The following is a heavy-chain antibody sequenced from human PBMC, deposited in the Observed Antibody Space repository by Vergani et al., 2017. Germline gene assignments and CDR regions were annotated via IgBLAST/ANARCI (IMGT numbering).Heavy chain of an antibody. CDR2: IPYSENT. Sequence: QVNLQESGPGLVKPSETLSLTCAVSGDSISSGNNWGWIRQPPGKGLEWIGSIPYSENTNYNPSLKTRVTISVDTSKNQFSLTLTSVTAADTAVYYCESDTHSGQRADRWGQGILVTVTS. V-gene: IGHV4-61*01. D-gene: IGHD6-19*01. CDR3: ESDTHSGQRADR. J-gene: IGHJ5*02. CDR1: GDSISSGNN.